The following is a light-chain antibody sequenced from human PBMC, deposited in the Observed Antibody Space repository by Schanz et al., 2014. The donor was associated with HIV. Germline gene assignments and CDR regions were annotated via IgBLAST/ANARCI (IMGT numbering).Light chain of an antibody. Sequence: DIQLTQSPSSLSASVGDRVTITCRASQGMSNDLAWYQQKPGKVPKLLIYAASSLQSGVPARFSGSGSGTDFTLTISSLQPEDVATYYCQKYSTVPPTFGQGTKVEIK. CDR3: QKYSTVPPT. CDR1: QGMSND. CDR2: AAS. J-gene: IGKJ1*01. V-gene: IGKV1-27*01.